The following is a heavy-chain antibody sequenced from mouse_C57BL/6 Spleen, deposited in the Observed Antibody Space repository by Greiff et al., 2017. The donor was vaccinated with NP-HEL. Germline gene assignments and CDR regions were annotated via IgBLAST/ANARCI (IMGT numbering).Heavy chain of an antibody. CDR3: ARNPPFAY. CDR2: ISSGSSTI. CDR1: GFTFSDYG. V-gene: IGHV5-17*01. J-gene: IGHJ3*01. Sequence: EVQLVESGGGLVKPGGSLKLSCAASGFTFSDYGMHWVRQAPEKGLEWVAYISSGSSTIYYADTVKGRFTISRDNAKNTLFLQMTSLRSEDTAMYYCARNPPFAYWGQGTLVTVSA.